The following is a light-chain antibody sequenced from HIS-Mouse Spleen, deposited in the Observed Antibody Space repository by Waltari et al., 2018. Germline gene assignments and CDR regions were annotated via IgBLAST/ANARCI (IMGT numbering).Light chain of an antibody. Sequence: QSALTQPASVSGSPGQSITISCTGTSSDVGSYNLGSWYQQHPGKAPKLMIYEGSKRRSGVSNRFSGYKSGNTASLTISGLQAEDEADYYCCSYAGSSTWVFGGGTKLTVL. CDR3: CSYAGSSTWV. J-gene: IGLJ3*02. CDR1: SSDVGSYNL. V-gene: IGLV2-23*01. CDR2: EGS.